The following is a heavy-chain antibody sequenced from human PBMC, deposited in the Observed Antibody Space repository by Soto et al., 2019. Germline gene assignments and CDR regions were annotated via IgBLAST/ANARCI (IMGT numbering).Heavy chain of an antibody. D-gene: IGHD2-2*01. J-gene: IGHJ6*03. Sequence: GGSLRLSCAASGFTFSSYAMSWVRQAPGKGLEWVSVIYSGGSTYYADSVKGRFTISRHNSKNTLYLQMNSLRAEDTAVYYCARSSTSPYYYYMDVWGKGTTVTVSS. CDR2: IYSGGST. CDR1: GFTFSSYA. V-gene: IGHV3-53*04. CDR3: ARSSTSPYYYYMDV.